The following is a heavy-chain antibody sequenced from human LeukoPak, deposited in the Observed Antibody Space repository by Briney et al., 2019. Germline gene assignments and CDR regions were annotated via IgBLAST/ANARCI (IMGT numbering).Heavy chain of an antibody. CDR2: INHSGST. CDR1: GGSFSGYY. D-gene: IGHD3-3*01. V-gene: IGHV4-34*01. J-gene: IGHJ4*02. Sequence: SSETLSLTCAVYGGSFSGYYWSWIRQPPGKGLEWIGEINHSGSTNYNPSLKSRVTISVDTSKNQFSLKLSSVTAADTAVYYCARANTIFGVVIRPFDCWGQGTLVTVSS. CDR3: ARANTIFGVVIRPFDC.